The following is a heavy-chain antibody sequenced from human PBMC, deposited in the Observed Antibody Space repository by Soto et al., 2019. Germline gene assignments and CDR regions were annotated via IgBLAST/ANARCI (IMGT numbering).Heavy chain of an antibody. CDR3: ASAGNPELGSNYYYSRIDL. CDR2: IYSGGST. V-gene: IGHV3-66*01. Sequence: EVQLVESGGGLVQPGGSLRLSCAASGFTVSSNYMSWVRQAPGKGLEWVSVIYSGGSTYYADSVKGRFTISRDNSKNTPYLPRNSVRAEDTAVYYCASAGNPELGSNYYYSRIDLLGQGTTVTVSS. J-gene: IGHJ6*02. D-gene: IGHD7-27*01. CDR1: GFTVSSNY.